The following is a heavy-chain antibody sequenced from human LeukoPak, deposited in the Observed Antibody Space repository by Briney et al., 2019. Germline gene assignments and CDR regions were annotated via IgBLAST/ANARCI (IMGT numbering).Heavy chain of an antibody. V-gene: IGHV3-20*04. J-gene: IGHJ4*02. CDR1: GFTFDAFG. D-gene: IGHD7-27*01. CDR2: IRGDAGST. Sequence: GGSLRLSCAASGFTFDAFGMTWVRQAPGKGLEWVSAIRGDAGSTGYADSVKGRFTISRDNAKNSLYLQMNSLRVEDTALYYCARVWAWGSGNYFDNWGQGTLVTVSS. CDR3: ARVWAWGSGNYFDN.